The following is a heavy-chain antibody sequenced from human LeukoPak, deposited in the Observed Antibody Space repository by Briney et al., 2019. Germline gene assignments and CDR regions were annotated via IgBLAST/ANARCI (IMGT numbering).Heavy chain of an antibody. D-gene: IGHD3-3*01. V-gene: IGHV4-34*01. CDR2: INHSGST. CDR3: ARXXYDFXSGYRGKYYYYYYGMDV. CDR1: GFTVSSNY. Sequence: PGGSLRLSCAASGFTVSSNYMGWVRQPPGKGLEWIGEINHSGSTNYNPSLKSRVTISVDTSKNQFSLKLSSVTAADTAVYYCARXXYDFXSGYRGKYYYYYYGMDVWGQGTTVTVSS. J-gene: IGHJ6*02.